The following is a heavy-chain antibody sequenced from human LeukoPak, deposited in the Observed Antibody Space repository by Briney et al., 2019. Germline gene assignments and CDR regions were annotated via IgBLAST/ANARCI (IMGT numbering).Heavy chain of an antibody. J-gene: IGHJ4*02. CDR2: INQDASAK. D-gene: IGHD5-12*01. V-gene: IGHV3-7*01. CDR3: ARHIIGYGLDH. CDR1: GFTSSSYW. Sequence: PGGSLRLSCAASGFTSSSYWMNWVRQAPGKGLEWVASINQDASAKYYVDSVKGRFTISGDNTKNSLYLQMSSLRAEDTAVFYCARHIIGYGLDHWGQGTLVTVSS.